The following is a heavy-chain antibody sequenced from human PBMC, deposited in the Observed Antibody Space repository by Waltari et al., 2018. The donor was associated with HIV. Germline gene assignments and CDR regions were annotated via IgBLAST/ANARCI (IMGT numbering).Heavy chain of an antibody. CDR1: GCTFSSYR. D-gene: IGHD6-13*01. CDR3: ARDRGYSSTHYGMDV. J-gene: IGHJ6*02. Sequence: EVQLVESGGGLVQPGGFLRLPWAVTGCTFSSYRKNWGGQAPGKGLEWVSYISSSISTIYYADSVKGRFTISRDNAKNALYLQMNSLRAEDTAVYYCARDRGYSSTHYGMDVWGQGTTVTVSS. CDR2: ISSSISTI. V-gene: IGHV3-48*01.